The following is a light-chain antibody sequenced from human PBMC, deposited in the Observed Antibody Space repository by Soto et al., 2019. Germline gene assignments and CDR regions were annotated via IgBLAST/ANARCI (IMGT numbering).Light chain of an antibody. CDR1: QSVNNNY. Sequence: ETVLTQSPGTLSLSPGERATLSCRASQSVNNNYLAWYQQKPGQAPRLLIYGASNRATGIPDRFSGSGSGTDFTLTISRLEPEDFAMYYCQQSGSSPRSFGQGTKREIK. CDR3: QQSGSSPRS. V-gene: IGKV3-20*01. J-gene: IGKJ2*04. CDR2: GAS.